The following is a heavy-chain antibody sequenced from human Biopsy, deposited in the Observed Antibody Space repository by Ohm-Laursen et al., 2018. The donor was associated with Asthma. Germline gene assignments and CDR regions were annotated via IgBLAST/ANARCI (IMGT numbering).Heavy chain of an antibody. CDR3: ARHWDWGSFFDY. CDR2: THHSGYT. Sequence: SETLSLTCTVYGGSFSSNYWSWIRQTPGKGLEWLGDTHHSGYTNYNPSLSSRPTLSVDTSKNHFSLKLSSVTAADTAVYYCARHWDWGSFFDYWGQGTPVTVSS. J-gene: IGHJ4*02. V-gene: IGHV4-34*01. CDR1: GGSFSSNY. D-gene: IGHD7-27*01.